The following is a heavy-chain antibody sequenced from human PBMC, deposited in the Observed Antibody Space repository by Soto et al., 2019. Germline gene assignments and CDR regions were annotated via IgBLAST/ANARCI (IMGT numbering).Heavy chain of an antibody. V-gene: IGHV3-74*01. CDR3: ATGSITIFGVVRSFEVVY. CDR1: GFTFSSYW. D-gene: IGHD3-3*01. Sequence: EVQLVESGGGLVQPGGSLRLSCAASGFTFSSYWMHWVRQAPGKGLVWVSRINSDGSSTSYADSVKGRFTISRDNAKNTLYLQMNSLRAEDTAVYYCATGSITIFGVVRSFEVVYWGQGTLVTVSS. J-gene: IGHJ4*02. CDR2: INSDGSST.